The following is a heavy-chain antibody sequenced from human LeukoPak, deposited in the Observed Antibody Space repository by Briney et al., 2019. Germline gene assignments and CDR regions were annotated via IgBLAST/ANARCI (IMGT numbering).Heavy chain of an antibody. CDR2: INHSGST. CDR1: GGSFSGYY. Sequence: SSETLSLTCAVYGGSFSGYYWSWIRQPPGKGLEWIGEINHSGSTNYSPSLKSRVTISVDTSKNQFSLKLSSVTAADTAVYYCARIRAIYGDYLEDYWGQGTLVTVSS. D-gene: IGHD4-17*01. CDR3: ARIRAIYGDYLEDY. J-gene: IGHJ4*02. V-gene: IGHV4-34*01.